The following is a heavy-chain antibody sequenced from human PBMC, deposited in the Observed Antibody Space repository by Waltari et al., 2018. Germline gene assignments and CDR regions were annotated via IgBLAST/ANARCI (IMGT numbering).Heavy chain of an antibody. V-gene: IGHV4-39*07. J-gene: IGHJ4*02. CDR3: AREGDVVVPAAEADYFDY. Sequence: QLQLQESGPGLVKPSETLSLTCTVSGGSISSSSYSWGWIRQPPGKGLEWIGSIYYSGSTYYNPSLKSRVTISVDTSKNQFSLKLSPVTAADTAVYYCAREGDVVVPAAEADYFDYWGQGTLVTVSS. D-gene: IGHD2-2*01. CDR1: GGSISSSSYS. CDR2: IYYSGST.